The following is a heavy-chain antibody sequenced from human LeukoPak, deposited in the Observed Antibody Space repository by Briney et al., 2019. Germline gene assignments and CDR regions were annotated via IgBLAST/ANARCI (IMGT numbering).Heavy chain of an antibody. CDR3: VRDLSYFGP. Sequence: GGSLRLSCTASGFTFSVYEMSWLRQAPGKGLEWVSYISSSGSTIYYTDSVKGRFTISRDNPKNSLYLQMNSLRLDDTAVYYCVRDLSYFGPWGQGTLVTVSS. J-gene: IGHJ5*02. CDR1: GFTFSVYE. V-gene: IGHV3-48*03. CDR2: ISSSGSTI.